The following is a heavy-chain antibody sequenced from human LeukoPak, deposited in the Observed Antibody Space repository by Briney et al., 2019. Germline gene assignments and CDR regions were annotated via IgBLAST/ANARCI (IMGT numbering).Heavy chain of an antibody. Sequence: GGSLRLSCAASEFTFSGYWMNWVRQAPGKGPEWVANINQDGSEKHYVDSVKGRFTISRDNAKNSLFLQMNSLRVEDTAVFYCARDQPLVEANDAFDIWGQGTVVTVSS. CDR3: ARDQPLVEANDAFDI. V-gene: IGHV3-7*01. CDR1: EFTFSGYW. CDR2: INQDGSEK. J-gene: IGHJ3*02. D-gene: IGHD1-26*01.